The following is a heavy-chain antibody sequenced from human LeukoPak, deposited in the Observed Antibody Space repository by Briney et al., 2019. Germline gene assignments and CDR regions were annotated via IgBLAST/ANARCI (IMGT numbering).Heavy chain of an antibody. CDR2: IYSGGST. CDR1: GFTVSSNY. J-gene: IGHJ6*03. Sequence: HTGGSLRLSCAASGFTVSSNYMSWVRPAPGKGLEWVSVIYSGGSTYYADSVKGRFTISRDNSKNTLYLQMNSLRAEDTAVYYCASGSGSYRTPYYYMDVWGTGTTVTVSS. V-gene: IGHV3-53*01. CDR3: ASGSGSYRTPYYYMDV. D-gene: IGHD3-10*01.